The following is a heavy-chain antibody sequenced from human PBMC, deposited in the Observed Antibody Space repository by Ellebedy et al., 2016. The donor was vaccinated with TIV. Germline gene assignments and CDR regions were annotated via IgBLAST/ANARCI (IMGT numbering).Heavy chain of an antibody. Sequence: MPGGSLRLSCTVSGGSISSSSYYWSWIRQPPGKGLEWIGYIYYSGSTNYNPSLKSRVTISVDTSKNQFSLKLSSVTAADTAVYYCASRGLYCTNGVCTNWFDPWGQGTLVTVSS. J-gene: IGHJ5*02. V-gene: IGHV4-61*05. CDR3: ASRGLYCTNGVCTNWFDP. D-gene: IGHD2-8*01. CDR2: IYYSGST. CDR1: GGSISSSSYY.